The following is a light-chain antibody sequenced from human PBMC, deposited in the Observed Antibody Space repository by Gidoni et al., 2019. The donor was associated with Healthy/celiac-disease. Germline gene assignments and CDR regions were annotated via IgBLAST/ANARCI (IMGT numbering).Light chain of an antibody. V-gene: IGKV3-11*01. Sequence: EIVXXQSPATLSLSPGERATLSCRASQSVSSYLAWYQQKPGQAPRLLIYDASNRATGIPARFSGSGSGTDFTLTISSLEPEDFAVYYCQQRSNWPPYTFGQGTKLEIK. CDR2: DAS. CDR1: QSVSSY. J-gene: IGKJ2*01. CDR3: QQRSNWPPYT.